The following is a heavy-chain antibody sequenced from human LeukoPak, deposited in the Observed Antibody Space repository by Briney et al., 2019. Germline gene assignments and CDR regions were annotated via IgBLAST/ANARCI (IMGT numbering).Heavy chain of an antibody. CDR1: GFTFSSYA. CDR2: ISYDGSNK. CDR3: ARPHDYDFWSGYYC. D-gene: IGHD3-3*01. V-gene: IGHV3-30*04. J-gene: IGHJ4*02. Sequence: PGGSLRLSCAASGFTFSSYAMHWVRQAPGKGLEWVAVISYDGSNKYYADSVKGRFTISGDNSKNTLYLQMNSLRAEDTAVYYCARPHDYDFWSGYYCWGQGTLVTVSS.